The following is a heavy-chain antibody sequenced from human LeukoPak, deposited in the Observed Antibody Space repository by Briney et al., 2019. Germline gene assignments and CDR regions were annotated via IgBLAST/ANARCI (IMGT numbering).Heavy chain of an antibody. Sequence: SETLSLTCTVSGGSISSYYWSWIRQPPGKGLEWIGYIYYSGSTNYNPSLKSRVTISVDTSKNQFSLKLSSVTAADTAVYYCARDADDSSGYGFDYWGQGTLVTVPS. CDR3: ARDADDSSGYGFDY. D-gene: IGHD3-22*01. V-gene: IGHV4-59*01. J-gene: IGHJ4*02. CDR1: GGSISSYY. CDR2: IYYSGST.